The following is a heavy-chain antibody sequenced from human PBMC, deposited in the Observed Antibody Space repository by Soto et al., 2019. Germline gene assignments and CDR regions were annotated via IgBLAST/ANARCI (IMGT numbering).Heavy chain of an antibody. J-gene: IGHJ4*02. V-gene: IGHV3-30*18. CDR2: ISYDGSNK. CDR3: AKDSSSRTYYFDY. CDR1: GFTFSSYG. Sequence: QVQLVESGGGVVQPGRSLRLSCAASGFTFSSYGMHWVRQAPGKGLEWVAVISYDGSNKYYADSVKGRFTISRDNSKNPLYLQMNSLRAEDTAVYYCAKDSSSRTYYFDYWGQGTLDTVSS. D-gene: IGHD6-13*01.